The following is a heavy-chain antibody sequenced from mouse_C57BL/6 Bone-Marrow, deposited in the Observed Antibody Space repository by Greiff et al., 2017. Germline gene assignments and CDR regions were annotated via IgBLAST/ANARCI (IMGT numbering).Heavy chain of an antibody. CDR3: ARDEGPWALAMDY. CDR2: INYDGSST. J-gene: IGHJ4*01. CDR1: GFTFSDYY. Sequence: EVKLVESEGGLVQPGSSMKLSCTASGFTFSDYYMAWVRQVPEKGLEWVANINYDGSSTYYLDSLKSRFIISRDNAKNILYLQMSSLKSEDTATYYGARDEGPWALAMDYGGQGTSVTVSS. V-gene: IGHV5-16*01. D-gene: IGHD3-1*01.